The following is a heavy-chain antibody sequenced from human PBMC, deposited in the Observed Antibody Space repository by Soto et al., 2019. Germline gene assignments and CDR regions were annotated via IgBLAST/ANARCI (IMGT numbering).Heavy chain of an antibody. CDR2: INHLETT. CDR1: GASITYGAYS. Sequence: QLQLHMSGSGLVKPLQTLSLTCTVSGASITYGAYSWSWIRQTPGKGLEWIGYINHLETTFYNPSFESRLTLSIDRTKNQFSLNLKSMSAADRAVYFCARGGGFDSFDYWGQGILVTVSS. CDR3: ARGGGFDSFDY. V-gene: IGHV4-30-2*01. J-gene: IGHJ4*02. D-gene: IGHD3-10*01.